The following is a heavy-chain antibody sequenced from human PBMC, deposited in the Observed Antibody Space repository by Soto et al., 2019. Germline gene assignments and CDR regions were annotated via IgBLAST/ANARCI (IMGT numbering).Heavy chain of an antibody. J-gene: IGHJ6*02. CDR2: IYHAGSV. CDR3: ARTFDYYGMDV. Sequence: SETLSLTCAASGYSIASGYYWAWIRQSPGKGLEWIGSIYHAGSVYYNPSLNSRVAVSLDTSKNHFSLKLTSVTAADTAVYYCARTFDYYGMDVWGQGTTVTVSS. V-gene: IGHV4-38-2*01. CDR1: GYSIASGYY.